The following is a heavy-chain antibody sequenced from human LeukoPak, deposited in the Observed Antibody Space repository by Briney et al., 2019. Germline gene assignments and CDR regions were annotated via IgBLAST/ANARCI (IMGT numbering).Heavy chain of an antibody. CDR3: ASDCSGGSCYGKYYYYYYMDV. V-gene: IGHV1-69*02. CDR1: GGTFSSYT. Sequence: AASVKVSCKASGGTFSSYTISWVRQAPGQGLEWMGRIIPILGIANYAQKFQGRVTITADKSTSTAYMELNSLRSEDTAVYYCASDCSGGSCYGKYYYYYYMDVWGKGTTVTVSS. D-gene: IGHD2-15*01. J-gene: IGHJ6*03. CDR2: IIPILGIA.